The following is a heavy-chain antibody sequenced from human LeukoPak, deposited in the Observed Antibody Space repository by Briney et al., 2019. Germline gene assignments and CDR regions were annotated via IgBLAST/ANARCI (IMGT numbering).Heavy chain of an antibody. CDR2: IYYSGST. CDR3: VRRGGPSGTYHFDS. V-gene: IGHV4-39*01. Sequence: SETLSLTCTVYGGSISSSSHFWGWIRQPPGKGLEWIGSIYYSGSTYYNPSLESRVTISVDTSKNQFSLKVASVTAADTAVYYCVRRGGPSGTYHFDSWGQGTLVTVSS. D-gene: IGHD1-26*01. CDR1: GGSISSSSHF. J-gene: IGHJ4*02.